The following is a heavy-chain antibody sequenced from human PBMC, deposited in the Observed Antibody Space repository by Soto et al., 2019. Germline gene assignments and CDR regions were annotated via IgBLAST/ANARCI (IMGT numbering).Heavy chain of an antibody. Sequence: QVQLQESGPGLVKPSQTLSLTCTVSGGSISSGGYYWSWIRQHPGKGLEWIGYIYYSGSTYYNPSLKSRVTISVDTSKNQFSLKLSSVTASDSAVYYCARDFVEDSSGGSCSSWFDPWGQGTLVTVSS. V-gene: IGHV4-31*03. CDR1: GGSISSGGYY. J-gene: IGHJ5*02. CDR2: IYYSGST. CDR3: ARDFVEDSSGGSCSSWFDP. D-gene: IGHD2-15*01.